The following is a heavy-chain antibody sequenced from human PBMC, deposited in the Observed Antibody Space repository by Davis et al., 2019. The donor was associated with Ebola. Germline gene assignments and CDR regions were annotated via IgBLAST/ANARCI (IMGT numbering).Heavy chain of an antibody. D-gene: IGHD3-22*01. CDR1: GFTFSNYA. CDR2: IWYDGSNK. CDR3: ARGQRGSGYYLPY. Sequence: GESLKISCAASGFTFSNYAMSWVRQAPGKGLEWVAVIWYDGSNKYYADSVKGRFTISRDNSKNTLYLQMNSLRAEDKAVYYCARGQRGSGYYLPYWGQGTLVTVSS. J-gene: IGHJ4*02. V-gene: IGHV3-33*08.